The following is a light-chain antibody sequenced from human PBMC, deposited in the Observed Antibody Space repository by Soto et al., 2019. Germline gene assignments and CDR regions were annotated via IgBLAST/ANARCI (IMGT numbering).Light chain of an antibody. CDR3: SSYTSSRSFDV. V-gene: IGLV2-14*01. Sequence: QSVLTQPASVSGSPGQSITISCTGTSSDVGGYNYVSWYQQHPGKAPKLMIYDVSNRPSGVSNRFSGSKSGNTASLTISGLQAEDEADYYCSSYTSSRSFDVFGTGTKLTVL. CDR2: DVS. J-gene: IGLJ1*01. CDR1: SSDVGGYNY.